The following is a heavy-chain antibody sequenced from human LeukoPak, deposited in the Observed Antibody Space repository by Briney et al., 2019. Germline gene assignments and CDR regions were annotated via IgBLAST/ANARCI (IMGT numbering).Heavy chain of an antibody. CDR2: ISSSGSTI. V-gene: IGHV3-48*03. CDR3: ARVEDSSGYYSTTPY. J-gene: IGHJ4*02. Sequence: QTGRSLRLSCAASGFTFSSYEMNWVRQAPGKGLEWVSYISSSGSTIYYADSVKGRFTISRDNAKNSLYLQMNSLRAEDTAVYYCARVEDSSGYYSTTPYWGQGTLVTVSS. D-gene: IGHD3-22*01. CDR1: GFTFSSYE.